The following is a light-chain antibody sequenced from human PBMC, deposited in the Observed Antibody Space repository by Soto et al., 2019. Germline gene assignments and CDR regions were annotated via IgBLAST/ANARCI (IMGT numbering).Light chain of an antibody. CDR2: EVS. CDR1: ASDIGAYNY. Sequence: QSVLTQPASVSGSPGQSVTISCTGTASDIGAYNYVSWYQQHPGKAPKLMIYEVSNRPSGVSNRFSGSKSGNTASLTISGLQAEDEADYYCSSYTSYSIPVVFGGGTKVTVL. J-gene: IGLJ2*01. V-gene: IGLV2-14*01. CDR3: SSYTSYSIPVV.